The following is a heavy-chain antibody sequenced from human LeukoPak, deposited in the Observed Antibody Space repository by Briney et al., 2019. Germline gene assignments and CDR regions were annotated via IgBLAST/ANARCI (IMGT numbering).Heavy chain of an antibody. CDR1: GFTQIDYG. V-gene: IGHV3-9*01. D-gene: IGHD6-25*01. CDR2: IYWDSSRT. CDR3: VKEMRPGGADV. Sequence: GGSLRLSCAASGFTQIDYGMHWVRQVPGKGLEWVSGIYWDSSRTGYADSVTGRFSISRDNAKNSLFLEMNSLRTEDTALYYCVKEMRPGGADVWGQGTTVTVSS. J-gene: IGHJ6*02.